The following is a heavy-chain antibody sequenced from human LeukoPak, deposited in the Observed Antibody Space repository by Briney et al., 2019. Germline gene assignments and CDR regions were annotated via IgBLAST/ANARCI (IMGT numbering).Heavy chain of an antibody. J-gene: IGHJ5*02. CDR3: ARAPDSGYCSGGSCYGWFDP. CDR1: GGSISSYY. Sequence: PSETLSLTCTVSGGSISSYYWSWIRQPPGKRLEWIGYIYYSGSTNYNPSLRSRVTISVDTSKNQFSLKLSSVTAADTAVYYCARAPDSGYCSGGSCYGWFDPWGQGTLVTVSS. CDR2: IYYSGST. V-gene: IGHV4-59*01. D-gene: IGHD2-15*01.